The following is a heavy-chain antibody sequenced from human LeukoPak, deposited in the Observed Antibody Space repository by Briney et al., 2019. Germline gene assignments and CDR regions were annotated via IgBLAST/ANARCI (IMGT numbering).Heavy chain of an antibody. Sequence: SETLSLTCTVSGGSISSSSYYWGWIRQPPGKGLEWIGSIYYSGSTYYNPSLKSRVTISVDTSKNQFSLKLSSVTAADTAVYYCARQSVRGSPIVVVTAVENAEKTDAFDIWGQGTMVTVSS. CDR1: GGSISSSSYY. CDR3: ARQSVRGSPIVVVTAVENAEKTDAFDI. J-gene: IGHJ3*02. CDR2: IYYSGST. D-gene: IGHD2-21*02. V-gene: IGHV4-39*01.